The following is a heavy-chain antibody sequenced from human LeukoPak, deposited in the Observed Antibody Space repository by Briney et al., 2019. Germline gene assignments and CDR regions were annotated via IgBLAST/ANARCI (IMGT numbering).Heavy chain of an antibody. V-gene: IGHV6-1*01. Sequence: SQTLSLTCAISGDSIFTNNVAWNWIRQSPSRGLEWLGRTYYRSKWSFDYAVSVKSRITTNADTSKNQFSLQLSSVTPEETAVYYCARGKYTSFDNWGQGTLVTVSS. J-gene: IGHJ4*02. CDR3: ARGKYTSFDN. CDR2: TYYRSKWSF. D-gene: IGHD6-6*01. CDR1: GDSIFTNNVA.